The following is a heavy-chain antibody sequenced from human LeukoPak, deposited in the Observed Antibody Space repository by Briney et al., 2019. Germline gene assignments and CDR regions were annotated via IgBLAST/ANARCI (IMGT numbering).Heavy chain of an antibody. Sequence: YWGWIRQPPGKGLEWIGSIYYSGSTYYNPSLKSRVTISVDTSKNQFSLKLSSVTAADTAVYYCARLGPVWVQGEDYWGQGTLVTVSS. V-gene: IGHV4-39*01. J-gene: IGHJ4*02. D-gene: IGHD3-10*01. CDR2: IYYSGST. CDR3: ARLGPVWVQGEDY. CDR1: Y.